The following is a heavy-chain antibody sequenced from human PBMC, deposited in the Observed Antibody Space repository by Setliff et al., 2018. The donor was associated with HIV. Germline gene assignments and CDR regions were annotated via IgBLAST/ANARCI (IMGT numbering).Heavy chain of an antibody. Sequence: SETLSLTCTVSGASFTSYYWSWLRQPPGKGLEWIGTIYYSGTTYYNPSLKSRVTMSIDTSQNQFSLKLTSVTATDTAVYYCARHRYSSSINWFDPWGQGTLVTVSS. J-gene: IGHJ5*02. CDR3: ARHRYSSSINWFDP. D-gene: IGHD6-13*01. V-gene: IGHV4-59*04. CDR1: GASFTSYY. CDR2: IYYSGTT.